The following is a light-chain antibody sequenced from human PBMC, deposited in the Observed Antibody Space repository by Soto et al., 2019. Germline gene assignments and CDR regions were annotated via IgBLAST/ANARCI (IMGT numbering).Light chain of an antibody. V-gene: IGLV1-40*01. CDR1: SSNIGAGYD. J-gene: IGLJ1*01. CDR2: GNS. Sequence: QSVLTQPPSVSGAPVQRVTISCTGSSSNIGAGYDVHWYQQLPGTAPKLLIYGNSNRSSGVPDRFSGSKSGTSASLAITGLQAEDEADYYCQSYDSSLSALYVFGTGTKVTVL. CDR3: QSYDSSLSALYV.